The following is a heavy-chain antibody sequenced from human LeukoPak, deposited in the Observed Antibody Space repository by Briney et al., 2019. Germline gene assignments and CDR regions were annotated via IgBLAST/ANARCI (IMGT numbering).Heavy chain of an antibody. CDR1: GGSISSSSYY. J-gene: IGHJ4*02. V-gene: IGHV4-39*01. Sequence: SETLSLTCTVSGGSISSSSYYWGWSRQPPGKGLEWIGSIYYSGSTYYNPSLKSRVTISVDTSKNQFSLKLSSVTAADTAVYYCARATSSGLTFDYWGQGTLVTVSS. CDR3: ARATSSGLTFDY. D-gene: IGHD3-3*01. CDR2: IYYSGST.